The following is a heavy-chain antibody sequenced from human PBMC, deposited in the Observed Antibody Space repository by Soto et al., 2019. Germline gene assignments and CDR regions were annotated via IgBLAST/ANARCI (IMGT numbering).Heavy chain of an antibody. J-gene: IGHJ6*02. CDR2: INHSGST. Sequence: QVHLQQWGAGLLKPSETLSLTCAVYGGSFSGYFWNWVRQPPGKGLEWIGEINHSGSTKYNPSLKLRVTLSVDTSKNQFSLRVFSVTAADTAVYYCARDLSGYYYGMDVWGQGTTVTVS. CDR3: ARDLSGYYYGMDV. V-gene: IGHV4-34*01. CDR1: GGSFSGYF.